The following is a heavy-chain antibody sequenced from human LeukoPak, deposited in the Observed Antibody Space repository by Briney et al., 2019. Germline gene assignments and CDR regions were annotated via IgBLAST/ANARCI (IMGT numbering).Heavy chain of an antibody. D-gene: IGHD6-13*01. CDR2: INPNSGGT. CDR3: ARGTSSSWNPFDY. J-gene: IGHJ4*02. CDR1: GYTFTGYY. V-gene: IGHV1-2*02. Sequence: ASVKVSCKASGYTFTGYYMHWVRQAPGQGLEWMGWINPNSGGTNYAQKFQGRVTMTRDTSISTAYMELSRLRSDDTAVYYCARGTSSSWNPFDYWGQGTLVTVSS.